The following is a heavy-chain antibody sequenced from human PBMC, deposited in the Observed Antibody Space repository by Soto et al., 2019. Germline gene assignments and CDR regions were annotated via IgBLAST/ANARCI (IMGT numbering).Heavy chain of an antibody. CDR1: GFTFSSYG. V-gene: IGHV3-30*18. CDR3: AKTAGYAYVWGSSGLDP. D-gene: IGHD3-16*01. Sequence: QVQLVESGGGVVQPGRSLRLSCAGSGFTFSSYGMHWVRQAPGKGLAWVAVISYDGSDKYYGDSVKGRFTISRDDSKNTLYLQMNSLRVEDTAIYYCAKTAGYAYVWGSSGLDPWGQGTLVTVSS. CDR2: ISYDGSDK. J-gene: IGHJ5*02.